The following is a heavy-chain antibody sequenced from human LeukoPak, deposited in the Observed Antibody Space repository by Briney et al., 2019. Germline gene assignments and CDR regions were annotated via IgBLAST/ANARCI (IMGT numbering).Heavy chain of an antibody. D-gene: IGHD6-13*01. V-gene: IGHV3-23*01. CDR2: ISNSGGST. Sequence: GGSLRLSCAASEFTFSSYAMSWVRQAPGKGLEWVSVISNSGGSTYYADSVKGRFAISRDKSKKTMYLQMNSLRAEDTAVYYCARKAAAGTRKDFDYWGQGTLVTVSS. CDR3: ARKAAAGTRKDFDY. CDR1: EFTFSSYA. J-gene: IGHJ4*02.